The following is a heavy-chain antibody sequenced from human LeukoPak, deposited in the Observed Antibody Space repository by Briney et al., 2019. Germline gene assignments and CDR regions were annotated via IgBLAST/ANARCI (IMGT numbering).Heavy chain of an antibody. CDR3: ARDSRTTFGAFDI. CDR1: GFTFSSYG. J-gene: IGHJ3*02. D-gene: IGHD3-16*01. CDR2: ISYDGSNK. Sequence: GGSLRLSCAASGFTFSSYGMHWVRQAPGKGLEWVAVISYDGSNKYYADSVKGRFTISRDNSKNTLYLQMNSLRAEDTAVYYCARDSRTTFGAFDIWGQGTMVTVSS. V-gene: IGHV3-30*19.